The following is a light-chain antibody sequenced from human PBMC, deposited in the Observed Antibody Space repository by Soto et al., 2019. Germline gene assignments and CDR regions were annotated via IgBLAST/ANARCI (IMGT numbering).Light chain of an antibody. Sequence: QSALTQPASVSGSPGHSIAISCSGTSSDVGNNNHVCWYQQNPGKAPKLMIFEVSNRPSGVSDRFSGSKSGNTASLTISGLQAEDEADYYCSSYTSSNTWVFGGGTKLTVL. CDR2: EVS. V-gene: IGLV2-14*01. CDR1: SSDVGNNNH. J-gene: IGLJ3*02. CDR3: SSYTSSNTWV.